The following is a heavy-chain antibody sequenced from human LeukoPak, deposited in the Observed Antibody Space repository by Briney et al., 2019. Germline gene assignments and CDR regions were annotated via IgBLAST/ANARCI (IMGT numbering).Heavy chain of an antibody. CDR2: IKEDGTET. J-gene: IGHJ4*02. CDR3: AKEGRSLQTY. D-gene: IGHD5-24*01. V-gene: IGHV3-7*03. Sequence: GGSLRLSCAAPGFMFSSNWMSWVRLAPGKGLEWVANIKEDGTETYYVDSVKGRITISRDNAKNSLYLQMNSLRVEDTAVYYCAKEGRSLQTYWGQGTLVTVSS. CDR1: GFMFSSNW.